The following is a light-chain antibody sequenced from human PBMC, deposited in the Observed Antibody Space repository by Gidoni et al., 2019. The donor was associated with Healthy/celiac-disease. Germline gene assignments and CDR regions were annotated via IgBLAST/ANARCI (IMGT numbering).Light chain of an antibody. CDR2: GAA. CDR1: HSVSSSY. V-gene: IGKV3-20*01. Sequence: EIVLTQSPGTLSLSPGERATLSCRASHSVSSSYCAWYPQKPGQAPRLLIYGAASRATGIPDRFSGSGSGTYFTLTISRLEPEDFAVYYCQQYGSSPTWTFGQGTKVEIK. J-gene: IGKJ1*01. CDR3: QQYGSSPTWT.